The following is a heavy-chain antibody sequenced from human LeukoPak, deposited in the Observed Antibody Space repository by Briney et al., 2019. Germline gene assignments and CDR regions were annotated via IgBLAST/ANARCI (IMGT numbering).Heavy chain of an antibody. CDR3: ARVFISEDIVVVVAAVPPDY. V-gene: IGHV1-18*01. CDR2: ISAYNGNT. J-gene: IGHJ4*02. D-gene: IGHD2-15*01. Sequence: ASVKVSCKASGGTFSSYAISWVRQAPGQGLEWMGWISAYNGNTNYAQKLQGRVTMTTDTSTSTAYMELRSLRSDDTAVYYSARVFISEDIVVVVAAVPPDYWGQGTLVTVSS. CDR1: GGTFSSYA.